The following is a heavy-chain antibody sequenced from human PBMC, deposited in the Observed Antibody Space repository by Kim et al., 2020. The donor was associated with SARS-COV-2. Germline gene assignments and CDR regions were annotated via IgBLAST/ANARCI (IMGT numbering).Heavy chain of an antibody. CDR3: ARAFMTAMVEIDY. Sequence: YAQGFTGRFVFSLDTSISTAYLQISSLKAEDTAVYYCARAFMTAMVEIDYWGQGTLVTVSS. V-gene: IGHV7-4-1*02. J-gene: IGHJ4*02. D-gene: IGHD5-18*01.